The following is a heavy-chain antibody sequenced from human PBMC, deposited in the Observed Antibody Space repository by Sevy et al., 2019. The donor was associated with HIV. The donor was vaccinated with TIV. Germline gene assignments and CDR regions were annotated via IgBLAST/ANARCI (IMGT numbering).Heavy chain of an antibody. CDR1: GGTFSSYA. Sequence: ASVKVSCKASGGTFSSYAISWVRQAPGQGLEWMGGIIPIFGTANYAQKFQGRVTITVDESTSTAYMELSSLRSEDTAVYYCARDPRAGSGYYNWFDPWGQGTLVTVSS. D-gene: IGHD3-22*01. CDR2: IIPIFGTA. V-gene: IGHV1-69*13. J-gene: IGHJ5*02. CDR3: ARDPRAGSGYYNWFDP.